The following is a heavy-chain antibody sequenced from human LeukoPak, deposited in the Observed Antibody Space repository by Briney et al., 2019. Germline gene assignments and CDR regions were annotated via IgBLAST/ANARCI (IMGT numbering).Heavy chain of an antibody. CDR3: AITVTTPYYYYMDV. J-gene: IGHJ6*03. D-gene: IGHD4-17*01. Sequence: SAETLSLTCTVSGGSISSYYWSWIRQPPGKGLEWIGYIHYSGSTNYNPSLKSRVTISVATSKNQFALKLSSVTAADTAVYYCAITVTTPYYYYMDVWGKGTTVTVSS. CDR1: GGSISSYY. CDR2: IHYSGST. V-gene: IGHV4-59*01.